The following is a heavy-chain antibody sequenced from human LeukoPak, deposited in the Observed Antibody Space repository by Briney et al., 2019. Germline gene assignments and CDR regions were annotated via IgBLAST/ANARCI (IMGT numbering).Heavy chain of an antibody. CDR1: GGTFSSYA. Sequence: ASVKVSCKASGGTFSSYAISWVRQAPGQGLEWMGWINTNTGNPTYAQGFTGRFVFSLDTSVTTAYLQISSLKDEDTAVYYCARDGGGLALETWGQGTMVIVSS. V-gene: IGHV7-4-1*02. CDR3: ARDGGGLALET. J-gene: IGHJ3*02. D-gene: IGHD2-15*01. CDR2: INTNTGNP.